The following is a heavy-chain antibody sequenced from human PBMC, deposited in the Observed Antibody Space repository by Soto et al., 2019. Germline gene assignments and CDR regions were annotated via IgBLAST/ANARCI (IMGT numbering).Heavy chain of an antibody. V-gene: IGHV3-23*01. D-gene: IGHD4-17*01. Sequence: EVQLLESGGGLVQPGGSLRLSCVVSGFTFSNYAMTWVRQTPGKGLEWVSVVSGNGGGTDYAGSVKGRFTTSRDNSKNTLYLEMNRLRAEDTAIYYCAKVGKPTVTNDALDVWGQGAMVTVSS. CDR1: GFTFSNYA. CDR3: AKVGKPTVTNDALDV. CDR2: VSGNGGGT. J-gene: IGHJ3*01.